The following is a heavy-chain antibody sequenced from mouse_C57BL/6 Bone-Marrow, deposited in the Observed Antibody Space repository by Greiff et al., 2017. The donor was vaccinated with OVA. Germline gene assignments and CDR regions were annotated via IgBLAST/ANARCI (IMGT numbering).Heavy chain of an antibody. CDR2: IYPGSGST. V-gene: IGHV1-55*01. CDR3: ARVPGSSWFAY. Sequence: QVQLQQPGAELVKPGASVKMSCKASGYTFTSYWITWVKQRPGQGLEWIGDIYPGSGSTNYNEKFKSKATLTVDTPSSTAYMQLSSLTSEDSAVYYCARVPGSSWFAYWGQGTLVTVSA. CDR1: GYTFTSYW. D-gene: IGHD1-1*01. J-gene: IGHJ3*01.